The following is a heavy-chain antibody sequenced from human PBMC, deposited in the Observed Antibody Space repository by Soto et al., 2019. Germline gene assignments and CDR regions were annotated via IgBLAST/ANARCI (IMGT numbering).Heavy chain of an antibody. V-gene: IGHV4-34*01. CDR3: ASFRNYSNYDFDY. Sequence: SETLSLTCAVYGGSFSGYYWSWIRQPPGKGLEWIGEINHSGSTNYNPSLKSRVTISVDTSKNQFSLKLSSVTAADTAVYYCASFRNYSNYDFDYWGQGTLVTVSS. J-gene: IGHJ4*02. CDR2: INHSGST. D-gene: IGHD4-4*01. CDR1: GGSFSGYY.